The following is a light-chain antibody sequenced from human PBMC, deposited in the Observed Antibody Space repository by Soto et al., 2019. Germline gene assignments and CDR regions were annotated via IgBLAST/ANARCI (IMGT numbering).Light chain of an antibody. CDR1: QSVSSSY. Sequence: EIVLTQSPCTLSLSPGERATLSCRAIQSVSSSYLAWYQQKPGQAPRLLIYGASSRASGIPDRFSGSGSGTDFTLTISRLEPEDFAVYYCQQYGSSLQTFGQGTKVDIK. J-gene: IGKJ1*01. V-gene: IGKV3-20*01. CDR3: QQYGSSLQT. CDR2: GAS.